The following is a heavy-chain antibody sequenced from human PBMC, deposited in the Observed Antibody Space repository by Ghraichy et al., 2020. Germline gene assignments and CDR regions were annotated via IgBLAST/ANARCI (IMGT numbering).Heavy chain of an antibody. CDR2: IKQDGSEK. CDR3: ARDKGYSRLFYYGMDV. Sequence: GESLNISCAASGFTFSSYWMSWVRQAPGKGLEWVANIKQDGSEKYYVDSVKGRFTISRDNAKNSLYLQMNSLRAEDTAVYYCARDKGYSRLFYYGMDVWGQGTTVTVSS. CDR1: GFTFSSYW. D-gene: IGHD1-26*01. V-gene: IGHV3-7*03. J-gene: IGHJ6*02.